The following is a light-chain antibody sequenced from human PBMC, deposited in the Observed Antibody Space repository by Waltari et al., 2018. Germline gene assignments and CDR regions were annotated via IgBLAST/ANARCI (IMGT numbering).Light chain of an antibody. CDR3: QQSYSIPPWT. V-gene: IGKV1-39*01. CDR2: SAS. Sequence: DIQMTQSPPSLSASVGDRVTIPSRASQTIATYLNWYQQKTGKAPALLLSSASNLQSGVPSRFSGSGSGTEFTLTISSVQPEDFATYYCQQSYSIPPWTFGQGTKVDIK. CDR1: QTIATY. J-gene: IGKJ1*01.